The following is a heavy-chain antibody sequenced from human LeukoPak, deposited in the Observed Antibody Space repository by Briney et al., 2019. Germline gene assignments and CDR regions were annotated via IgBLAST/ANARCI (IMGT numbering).Heavy chain of an antibody. CDR1: GYTYTSYG. V-gene: IGHV1-2*02. CDR3: AREGIGYCSSTSCPPVFDY. Sequence: GASVKVSCKASGYTYTSYGISWVRQAPGQGLEWMGWINPNSGGTNYAQKFQGRVTMTRDTSISTAYMELSRLRSDDTAVYYCAREGIGYCSSTSCPPVFDYWGQGTLVTVSS. CDR2: INPNSGGT. D-gene: IGHD2-2*01. J-gene: IGHJ4*02.